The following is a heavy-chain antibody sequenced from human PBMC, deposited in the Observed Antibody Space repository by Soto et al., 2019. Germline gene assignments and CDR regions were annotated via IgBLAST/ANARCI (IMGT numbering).Heavy chain of an antibody. V-gene: IGHV3-73*01. J-gene: IGHJ4*02. CDR1: GFTFSGSA. CDR3: AKEMLRVASHDFDY. D-gene: IGHD2-2*01. Sequence: PGGSLRLSCAASGFTFSGSAIHWVRQASGKGLEWVGRIRSKANSYATAYAASVKGRFTISRDDSKNTAYLQMNSLKTEDTAVYYCAKEMLRVASHDFDYWGQGTLVNVSS. CDR2: IRSKANSYAT.